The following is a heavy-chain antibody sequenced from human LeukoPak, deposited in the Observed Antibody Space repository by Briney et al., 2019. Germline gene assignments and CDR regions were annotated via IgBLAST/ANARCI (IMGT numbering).Heavy chain of an antibody. CDR2: IYYSGST. J-gene: IGHJ4*02. D-gene: IGHD6-13*01. Sequence: SETLSLTCTVSGGSISSYYWGWIRQPPGKGLEWIGSIYYSGSTYYNPSLKSRVTISVDTSKNQFSLKLSSVTAADTAVYYCARDTAAAGTLASDYWGQGTLVTVSS. CDR3: ARDTAAAGTLASDY. V-gene: IGHV4-39*07. CDR1: GGSISSYY.